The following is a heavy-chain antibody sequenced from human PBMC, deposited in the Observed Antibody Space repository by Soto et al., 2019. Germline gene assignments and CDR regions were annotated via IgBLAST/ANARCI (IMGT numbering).Heavy chain of an antibody. CDR2: ISGSGGST. CDR1: GFTFSSYA. Sequence: GGSLRLSCAASGFTFSSYAMSWVRQAPGKGLEWVSAISGSGGSTYYADSVKGRFTISRDNSKNTLYLQMNSLRAEDTAVYYCAKDPPAIAVAAPENQWGGQGTLVTVSS. CDR3: AKDPPAIAVAAPENQW. J-gene: IGHJ4*02. D-gene: IGHD6-19*01. V-gene: IGHV3-23*01.